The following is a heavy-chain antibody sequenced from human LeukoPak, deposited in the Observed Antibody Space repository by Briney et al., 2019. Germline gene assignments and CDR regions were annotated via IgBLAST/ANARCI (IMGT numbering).Heavy chain of an antibody. CDR3: ARGLSSYDYDYFDY. D-gene: IGHD5-12*01. V-gene: IGHV3-48*03. Sequence: GGSLRLSCAASGFTFSTYEMNWVRQAPGKGLEWVSYISSSGSTIYYADSVKGRLTISRDNARKSLYLQMNSLRAEDTAVYYCARGLSSYDYDYFDYWGQGTLVTVSS. CDR1: GFTFSTYE. J-gene: IGHJ4*02. CDR2: ISSSGSTI.